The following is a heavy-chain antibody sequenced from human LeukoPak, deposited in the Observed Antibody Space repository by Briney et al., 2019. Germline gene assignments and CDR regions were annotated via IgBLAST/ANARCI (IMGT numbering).Heavy chain of an antibody. D-gene: IGHD1-1*01. V-gene: IGHV4-59*01. Sequence: SETLSLTCTVSGDSISSYYWSWIRQPPGKGLEWIGHIYYSGSTSYNPSLKSRVSMSVDTPKNQFSLKLSSVTAADTAVYYCARDYNPTNFWGQGTLVTVSS. CDR1: GDSISSYY. CDR3: ARDYNPTNF. CDR2: IYYSGST. J-gene: IGHJ4*02.